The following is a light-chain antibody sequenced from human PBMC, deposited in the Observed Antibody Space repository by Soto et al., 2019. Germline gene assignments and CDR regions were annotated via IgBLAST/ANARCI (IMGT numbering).Light chain of an antibody. CDR3: SSYTSSSTLV. Sequence: QAVVTQPPSVSGAPGQRVTISCTGSSSNIGAGYDVHWYQQLPGTAPKLVIYDNNNRPSGVSDRFSGSKSGNTASLTISGLQAEDEADYYCSSYTSSSTLVFGGGTKLTVL. V-gene: IGLV1-40*01. CDR2: DNN. J-gene: IGLJ2*01. CDR1: SSNIGAGYD.